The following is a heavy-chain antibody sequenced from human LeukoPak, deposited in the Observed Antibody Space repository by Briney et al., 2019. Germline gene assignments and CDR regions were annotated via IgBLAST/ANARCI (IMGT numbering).Heavy chain of an antibody. V-gene: IGHV3-30*18. Sequence: GGSLRLSCVASEFTFRSYDMHWVRQAPGKGLEWVAVISYDGSNKDYADFVKGRFTISRDNTKNTLFLQMNSLRAEDTAVYYCAKEVRGDAFDIWGQGTMVTVSS. J-gene: IGHJ3*02. CDR3: AKEVRGDAFDI. CDR1: EFTFRSYD. D-gene: IGHD3-16*01. CDR2: ISYDGSNK.